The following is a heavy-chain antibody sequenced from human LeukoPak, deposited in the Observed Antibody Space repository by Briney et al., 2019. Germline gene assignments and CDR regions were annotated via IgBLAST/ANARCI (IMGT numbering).Heavy chain of an antibody. J-gene: IGHJ3*02. CDR3: ARAFYYLGRRASGAFDI. V-gene: IGHV3-30*04. D-gene: IGHD3-22*01. CDR2: ISSDGSAE. CDR1: GFTFSAYS. Sequence: GGSLRLSCAASGFTFSAYSMHWVRQAPGKGLEWVALISSDGSAEQYADSVKGRFTISRDNSKNTLYLQMNTLRAEDTAVYYCARAFYYLGRRASGAFDIWGQGTMVTVSS.